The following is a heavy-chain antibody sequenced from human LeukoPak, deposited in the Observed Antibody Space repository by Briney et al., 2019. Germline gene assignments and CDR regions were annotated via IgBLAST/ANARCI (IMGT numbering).Heavy chain of an antibody. J-gene: IGHJ6*03. CDR2: ISSSSSTI. CDR1: GFTFSSYS. CDR3: ARDTFNYYYMDV. V-gene: IGHV3-48*01. Sequence: GGSLRLSCAASGFTFSSYSMNWVRQAPGKGLEWVSYISSSSSTIYYADSVKGRFTISRDNAKNSLYLQMNSLRAEDTAVYYCARDTFNYYYMDVWGKGTTVTVSS.